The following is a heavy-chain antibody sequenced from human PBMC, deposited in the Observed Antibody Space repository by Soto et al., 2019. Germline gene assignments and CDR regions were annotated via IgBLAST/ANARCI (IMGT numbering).Heavy chain of an antibody. CDR2: ISYDGNNK. CDR1: GFTFSSYA. Sequence: GGSLRLSCAASGFTFSSYAMHWVRQAPGKGLEWVAVISYDGNNKYYADSVKGRFTISRDNPNNTLYLQMNSLRAEDTAVYYCARSLKGPGFFDYWGQGTLVTVYS. V-gene: IGHV3-30-3*01. CDR3: ARSLKGPGFFDY. J-gene: IGHJ4*02.